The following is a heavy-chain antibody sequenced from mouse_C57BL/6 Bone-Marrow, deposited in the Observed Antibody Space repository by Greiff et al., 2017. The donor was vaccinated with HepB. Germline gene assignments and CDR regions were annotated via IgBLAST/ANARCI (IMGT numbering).Heavy chain of an antibody. J-gene: IGHJ4*01. CDR2: INPNNGGT. CDR3: ARGGMVTTGIGGAIDY. D-gene: IGHD2-2*01. V-gene: IGHV1-18*01. Sequence: EVQLQQSGPELVKPGASVKIPCKASGYTFTDYNMDWVKQSHGKSLEWIGDINPNNGGTIYNQKFKGKATLTVDKSSSTAYMELRSLTSEDTAVYYCARGGMVTTGIGGAIDYWGQGTSVTVSS. CDR1: GYTFTDYN.